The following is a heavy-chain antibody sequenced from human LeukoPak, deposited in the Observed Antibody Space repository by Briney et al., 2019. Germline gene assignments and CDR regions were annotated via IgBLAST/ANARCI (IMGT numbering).Heavy chain of an antibody. J-gene: IGHJ3*02. D-gene: IGHD3-22*01. CDR2: ISSSSSSYI. V-gene: IGHV3-21*04. CDR3: AKDITDYYDSSATWGAFDI. Sequence: GGSLRLSCAASGFTFSSYSMNWVRQAPGKGLEWVSSISSSSSSYIYYADSVKGRFIISRDNAKNSLYLQMNSLRAEDTALYYCAKDITDYYDSSATWGAFDIWGQGTMVTVSS. CDR1: GFTFSSYS.